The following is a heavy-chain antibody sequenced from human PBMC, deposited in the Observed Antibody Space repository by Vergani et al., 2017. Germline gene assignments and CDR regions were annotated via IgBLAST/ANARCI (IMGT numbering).Heavy chain of an antibody. V-gene: IGHV3-30*02. CDR1: GLTLSNND. CDR3: AKHFRGWGIDY. D-gene: IGHD3-16*01. CDR2: IQFDGSNQ. J-gene: IGHJ4*02. Sequence: QVQLVESGGGVVQRGGSLNLSWETFGLTLSNNDMKWIRRGQGKGQEFVAFIQFDGSNQYYADSVKGRFTLSRDFSKNTLYLQMNSLRTDDTATYYCAKHFRGWGIDYWGQGTQVIVSS.